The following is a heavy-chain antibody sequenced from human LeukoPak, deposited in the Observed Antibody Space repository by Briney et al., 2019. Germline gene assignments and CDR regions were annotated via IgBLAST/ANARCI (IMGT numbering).Heavy chain of an antibody. Sequence: PSETLSLTCTVSGGSVSSGSYYWSWLRQPPGKGLEWIGYIYYSGSTNYNPSLKSRVTISVDTSKNQFSLKLSSVTAADTAVYYCARVQSQYYDILTGYRTLYYYGMDVWGQGTTVTVSS. D-gene: IGHD3-9*01. V-gene: IGHV4-61*01. CDR3: ARVQSQYYDILTGYRTLYYYGMDV. CDR1: GGSVSSGSYY. J-gene: IGHJ6*02. CDR2: IYYSGST.